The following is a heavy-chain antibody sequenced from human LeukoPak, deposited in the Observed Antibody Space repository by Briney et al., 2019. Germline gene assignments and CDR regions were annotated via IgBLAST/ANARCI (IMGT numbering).Heavy chain of an antibody. J-gene: IGHJ4*02. Sequence: GESLKISCKGSGYSFTSYWIGWVRQVPGKGLEWMGIIYPGDSDTRYSPSFQGQVTISADKSISTAYLQWSSLKASDTSMYYCARHVVYGDFGGDFDYWGQGTLVTVSS. CDR1: GYSFTSYW. V-gene: IGHV5-51*01. CDR3: ARHVVYGDFGGDFDY. D-gene: IGHD4-17*01. CDR2: IYPGDSDT.